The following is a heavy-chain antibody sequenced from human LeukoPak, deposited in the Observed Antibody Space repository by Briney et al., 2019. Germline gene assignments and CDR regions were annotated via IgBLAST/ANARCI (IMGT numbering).Heavy chain of an antibody. D-gene: IGHD5-18*01. V-gene: IGHV3-48*04. CDR1: GFTFSSYG. CDR2: ISSSGDTI. CDR3: VRDRGMRLKYSYGYGDY. Sequence: PGGSLRLSCAASGFTFSSYGMHWVRQAPGKGLEWVSYISSSGDTIYYADSVRGRFTISRDNAKNSLHLQMNSLRAEDTAVYYCVRDRGMRLKYSYGYGDYWGQGTLVTVSS. J-gene: IGHJ4*02.